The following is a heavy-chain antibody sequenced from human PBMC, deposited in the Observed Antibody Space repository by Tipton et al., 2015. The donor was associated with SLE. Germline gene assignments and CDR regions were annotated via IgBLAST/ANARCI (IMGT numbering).Heavy chain of an antibody. Sequence: TLSLTCAVYGGSFSAYYWTWIRQPPGKGLEWIGEINHSGSTNYNPSLKSRVTISVDTSKNQFSLKLSSVTAADTAVYYCAGTPYDYVWGSYHSDYWGQGTLVTVSS. CDR3: AGTPYDYVWGSYHSDY. J-gene: IGHJ4*02. D-gene: IGHD3-16*02. CDR2: INHSGST. V-gene: IGHV4-34*09. CDR1: GGSFSAYY.